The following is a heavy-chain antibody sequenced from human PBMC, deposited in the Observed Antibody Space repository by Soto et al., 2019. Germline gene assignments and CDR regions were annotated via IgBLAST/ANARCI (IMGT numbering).Heavy chain of an antibody. J-gene: IGHJ3*02. CDR3: ARDQGGYQSPYAFDI. D-gene: IGHD3-22*01. V-gene: IGHV4-31*03. CDR1: GGSISSGGYY. CDR2: IYYSGST. Sequence: QVQLQESGPGLVKPSQTLSLTCTVSGGSISSGGYYWSWIRQHPGKGLEWIGYIYYSGSTYYNPSLKSRFTISVDTSKNQCSLKLSSVTAADTAVYYCARDQGGYQSPYAFDIWGQGTMVTVSS.